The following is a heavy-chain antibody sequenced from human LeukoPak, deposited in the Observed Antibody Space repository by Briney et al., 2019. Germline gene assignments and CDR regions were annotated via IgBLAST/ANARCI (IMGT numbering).Heavy chain of an antibody. CDR3: ARHSDY. J-gene: IGHJ4*02. V-gene: IGHV4-39*01. Sequence: ASETLSLTYTVSGGSISSSSYYWGWIRQPPGKGLEWIGSIYYSGSTYYNPSLKSRVTISVDTSKNQFSLKLSSVTAADTAVYYCARHSDYWGQGTLVTVSS. CDR2: IYYSGST. CDR1: GGSISSSSYY.